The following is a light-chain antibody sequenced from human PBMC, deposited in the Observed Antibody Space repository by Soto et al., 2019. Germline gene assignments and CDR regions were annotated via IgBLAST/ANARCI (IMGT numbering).Light chain of an antibody. CDR3: QSVDGKYVV. CDR1: SGSIASDY. J-gene: IGLJ2*01. Sequence: NFMLTQPHSVSESPGQTVTISCTRSSGSIASDYVQWYQQRPGSAPINVIFEDSQRPSGVPDRFAGSIDSSSNSASLTISRLTTEDAADYYCQSVDGKYVVFGGGTQLTVL. CDR2: EDS. V-gene: IGLV6-57*04.